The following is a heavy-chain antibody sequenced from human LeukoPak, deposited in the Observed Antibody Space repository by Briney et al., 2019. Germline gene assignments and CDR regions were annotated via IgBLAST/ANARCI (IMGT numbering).Heavy chain of an antibody. CDR1: GVSISSGGYY. J-gene: IGHJ4*02. CDR2: IYYSGST. Sequence: PSETLSLTCTDSGVSISSGGYYWSWIRQHPGKGLEWIGYIYYSGSTYYNPSLKSRVTISVDTSKNQFSLKLSSVTAADTAVYYCASGSSWSGFYYFDYWGQGTLVTVSS. V-gene: IGHV4-31*03. CDR3: ASGSSWSGFYYFDY. D-gene: IGHD3-3*01.